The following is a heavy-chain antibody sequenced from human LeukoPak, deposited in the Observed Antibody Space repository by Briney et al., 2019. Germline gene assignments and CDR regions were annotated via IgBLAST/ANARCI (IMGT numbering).Heavy chain of an antibody. CDR3: ARDMSFAVSMVSPDY. CDR1: GYSFSSYG. D-gene: IGHD2-8*01. J-gene: IGHJ4*02. Sequence: ASVKVSCKTSGYSFSSYGISWVRQAPGQGLEWMGWISATNGNTKYTQSLQGRVTMTTDTSTRTAHMELRSLTSDDTAIYYCARDMSFAVSMVSPDYWGQGTLVTVSS. V-gene: IGHV1-18*01. CDR2: ISATNGNT.